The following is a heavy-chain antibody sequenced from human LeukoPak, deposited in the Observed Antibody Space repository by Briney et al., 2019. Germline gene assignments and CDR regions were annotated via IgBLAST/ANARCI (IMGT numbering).Heavy chain of an antibody. CDR1: GFTFSSYA. D-gene: IGHD2-2*01. J-gene: IGHJ4*02. CDR3: ARVNIVVVPAAMYLDY. CDR2: ISYDGSNK. V-gene: IGHV3-30*01. Sequence: PGGSLRLSCAASGFTFSSYAMHWVRQAPGKGLEWVAVISYDGSNKYYADSVKGRFTISRDNSKNTLYLQMNSLRAEDTAVYYCARVNIVVVPAAMYLDYWGQGTLVTVSS.